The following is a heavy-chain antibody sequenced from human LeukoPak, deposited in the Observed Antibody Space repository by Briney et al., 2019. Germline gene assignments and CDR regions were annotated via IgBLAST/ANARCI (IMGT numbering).Heavy chain of an antibody. V-gene: IGHV4-39*07. J-gene: IGHJ6*03. CDR1: GGSISSSSYY. D-gene: IGHD2-15*01. Sequence: PSQTLSLTCTVSGGSISSSSYYWSWIRQPPGKGLEWIGEINHSGSTNYNPSLKSRVTISVDTSKNQFSLKLSSVTAADTAVYYCARLSGGPYCSGGSCLTNYYSYYMDVWGKGTTVTISS. CDR3: ARLSGGPYCSGGSCLTNYYSYYMDV. CDR2: INHSGST.